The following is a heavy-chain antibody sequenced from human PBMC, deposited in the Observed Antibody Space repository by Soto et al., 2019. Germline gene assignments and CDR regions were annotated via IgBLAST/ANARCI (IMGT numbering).Heavy chain of an antibody. J-gene: IGHJ4*02. Sequence: PGGSLRLSCVASGFTVDDYAMHWVRQAPGKGLEWVSGISANGDTKDYADSVKGRFTISRDNAKNSLFLQMNILRPEDTALYYCAKDMKWGGMTTIHYFDSWGQGTQVTVS. CDR1: GFTVDDYA. CDR3: AKDMKWGGMTTIHYFDS. CDR2: ISANGDTK. V-gene: IGHV3-9*01. D-gene: IGHD4-17*01.